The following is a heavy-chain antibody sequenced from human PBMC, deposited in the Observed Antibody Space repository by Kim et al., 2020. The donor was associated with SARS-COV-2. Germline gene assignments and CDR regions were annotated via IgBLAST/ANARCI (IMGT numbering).Heavy chain of an antibody. V-gene: IGHV3-23*01. Sequence: GGSLRLSCVASGFSFGTFDMRWVRQAPGKGLKWVAVILATEDNNYYAESVKGRFTAPSDSANNTLLLQMNSLRAEDTAAYHCVKGERLAYWGPGTPGTAS. CDR2: ILATEDNN. CDR1: GFSFGTFD. CDR3: VKGERLAY. D-gene: IGHD2-21*01. J-gene: IGHJ4*02.